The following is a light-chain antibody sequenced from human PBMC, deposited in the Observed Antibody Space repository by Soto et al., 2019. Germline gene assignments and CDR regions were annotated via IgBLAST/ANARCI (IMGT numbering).Light chain of an antibody. CDR1: QSISNW. CDR2: KAS. CDR3: QQYNGYRLA. J-gene: IGKJ4*01. Sequence: DIQMTQSPSSLSASVGDRVTFTRRASQSISNWLAWYQQKPGKAPKLLIYKASTLESGVPSRFSGSGSGTEFTLTISSLQADDFAIYYCQQYNGYRLAFGGGTKVEIK. V-gene: IGKV1-5*03.